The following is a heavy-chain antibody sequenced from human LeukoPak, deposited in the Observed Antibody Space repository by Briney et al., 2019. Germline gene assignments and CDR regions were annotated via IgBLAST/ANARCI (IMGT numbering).Heavy chain of an antibody. D-gene: IGHD2-2*01. CDR2: ISHSGST. CDR1: GGYISTSHY. CDR3: ARQSCSSTSCYFSLGGAYEY. V-gene: IGHV4-39*01. Sequence: SETLSLTCTISGGYISTSHYWGWIRQAPGKGLEWIGGISHSGSTYYNPSLKSRISISVDTSKNQFSLQLSSVTAADTAVYYCARQSCSSTSCYFSLGGAYEYWGQGTLVTVSS. J-gene: IGHJ4*02.